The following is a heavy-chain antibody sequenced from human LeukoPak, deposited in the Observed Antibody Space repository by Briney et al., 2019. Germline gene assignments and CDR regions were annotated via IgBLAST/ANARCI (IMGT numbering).Heavy chain of an antibody. CDR1: VGIFSSYA. Sequence: ASVKVSCKACVGIFSSYASSWVRQAPGQGLEWMGGIIPIFGAANYAQKFQRRVTITADKSTSTAYMELSSLRSEDTAVYYCARGYCSSTSCHRGYYGMDVWGKGTTVTVSS. D-gene: IGHD2-2*01. CDR2: IIPIFGAA. CDR3: ARGYCSSTSCHRGYYGMDV. V-gene: IGHV1-69*06. J-gene: IGHJ6*04.